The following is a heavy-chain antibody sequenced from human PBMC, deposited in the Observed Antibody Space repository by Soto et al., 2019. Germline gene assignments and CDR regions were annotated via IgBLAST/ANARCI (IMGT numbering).Heavy chain of an antibody. V-gene: IGHV1-69*06. CDR3: ARDAIGMTAPSET. CDR2: IIPIFGTA. J-gene: IGHJ5*02. D-gene: IGHD1-20*01. CDR1: GYTFSSYA. Sequence: SVKVSCKASGYTFSSYAISWVRQAPGQGLEWMGGIIPIFGTANYAQKFQGRVTITADKSTSTAYMELSSLRSEDTAVYYCARDAIGMTAPSETWGQGTLVTVSS.